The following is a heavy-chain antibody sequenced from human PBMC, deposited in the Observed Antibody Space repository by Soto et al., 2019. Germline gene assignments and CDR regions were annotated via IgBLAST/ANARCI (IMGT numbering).Heavy chain of an antibody. J-gene: IGHJ4*02. CDR1: GGTFSSSA. Sequence: QVQLVQSGAEVKKPGSSVKVSCKASGGTFSSSAVNWVRQAPGQGLEWMGEIIPVFGTTNSAQKFQARLTITADESTSTAYMELSSLRSEDTAVYFCARSGNATNLDYWGQGTLVTVSS. CDR3: ARSGNATNLDY. V-gene: IGHV1-69*01. CDR2: IIPVFGTT. D-gene: IGHD5-12*01.